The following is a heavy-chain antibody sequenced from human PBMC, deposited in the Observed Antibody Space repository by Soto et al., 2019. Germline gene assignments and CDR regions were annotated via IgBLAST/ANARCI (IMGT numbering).Heavy chain of an antibody. D-gene: IGHD2-21*02. CDR3: ATAPITAEYCGGDCFPPGDHY. CDR1: GFTFSSYA. Sequence: GGSLRLSCAASGFTFSSYAMSWVRQAPGKGLEWVSAISGSGGGTSYADSVKGRFTNSSDNSKSTLYLQMNSLRAEDTAVYYCATAPITAEYCGGDCFPPGDHYWGQGTLVTVSS. CDR2: ISGSGGGT. J-gene: IGHJ4*02. V-gene: IGHV3-23*01.